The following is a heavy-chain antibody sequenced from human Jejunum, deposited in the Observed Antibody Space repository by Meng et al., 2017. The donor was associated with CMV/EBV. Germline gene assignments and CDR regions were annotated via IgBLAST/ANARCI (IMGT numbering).Heavy chain of an antibody. CDR3: ARDYYYGRSYYFDY. V-gene: IGHV1-18*01. J-gene: IGHJ4*02. D-gene: IGHD3-10*01. Sequence: QVQLVQSGSELKKPVASVKVSCKASGYAFTNYGISWVRQAPGQGLEWMGWISAYNGNTNYAQKLQGRVTMTTDTSTSTAYMEVRSLRSDDTAVYYCARDYYYGRSYYFDYWGQGTLVTVSS. CDR1: GYAFTNYG. CDR2: ISAYNGNT.